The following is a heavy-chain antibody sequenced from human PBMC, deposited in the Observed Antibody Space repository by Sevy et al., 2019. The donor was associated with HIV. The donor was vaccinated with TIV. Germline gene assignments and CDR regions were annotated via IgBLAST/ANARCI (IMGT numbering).Heavy chain of an antibody. CDR1: GFTFSSYW. Sequence: GGSLRLSCAASGFTFSSYWMHWVRQAPGKGLVWVSRINSDGSSTSYADSVKGRFTISRDNAKNTLYLQMNSLRAKDTAVYYCAREDTADAFDIWGQGTMVTVSS. V-gene: IGHV3-74*01. D-gene: IGHD5-18*01. J-gene: IGHJ3*02. CDR2: INSDGSST. CDR3: AREDTADAFDI.